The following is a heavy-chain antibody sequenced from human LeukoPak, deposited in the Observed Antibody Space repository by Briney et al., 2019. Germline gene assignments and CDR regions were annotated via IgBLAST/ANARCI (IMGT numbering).Heavy chain of an antibody. CDR2: IIPIFGTA. J-gene: IGHJ6*02. D-gene: IGHD3-3*01. CDR3: ARDVAITIFGVVIINGMDV. CDR1: GGTFSSYA. Sequence: SVKVSCKASGGTFSSYAISWVRQAPGQGLEWIGGIIPIFGTANYAQKFQGRVTITADESTSTAYMELSSLRSEDTAVYYCARDVAITIFGVVIINGMDVWGQGTTVTVSS. V-gene: IGHV1-69*13.